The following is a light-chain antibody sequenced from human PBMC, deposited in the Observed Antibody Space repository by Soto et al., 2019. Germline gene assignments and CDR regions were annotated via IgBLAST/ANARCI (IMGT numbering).Light chain of an antibody. Sequence: EIVFTHSPSTLSLSPFKRATLSSSSSQSVSSYLAWYQQKPGQAPRLLIYGASNRATGIPARFSGSGSGTDFTLTISSLEPEDFAVYYCQQHSNWPLITFGQGTRLEIK. CDR1: QSVSSY. J-gene: IGKJ5*01. V-gene: IGKV3-11*01. CDR3: QQHSNWPLIT. CDR2: GAS.